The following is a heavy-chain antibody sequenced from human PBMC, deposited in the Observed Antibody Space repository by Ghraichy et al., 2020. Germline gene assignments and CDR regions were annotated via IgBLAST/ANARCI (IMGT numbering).Heavy chain of an antibody. J-gene: IGHJ4*02. Sequence: ASVKVSCKASGYTFTGYYMHWVRQAPGQGLEWMGWINPNSGGTNYAQKFQGWVTMTRDTSISTAYMELSRLRSDDTAVYYCARSSEIPAWLKVVVPAAMEFDYWGQGTLVTVSS. D-gene: IGHD2-2*01. CDR2: INPNSGGT. CDR1: GYTFTGYY. V-gene: IGHV1-2*04. CDR3: ARSSEIPAWLKVVVPAAMEFDY.